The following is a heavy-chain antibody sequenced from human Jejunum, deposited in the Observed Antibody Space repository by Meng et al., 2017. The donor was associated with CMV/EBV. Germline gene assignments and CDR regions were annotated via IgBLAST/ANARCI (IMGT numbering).Heavy chain of an antibody. J-gene: IGHJ4*02. Sequence: LSVSISAMCGVRQAPGKGLEWVSVISGSGATKHYAESVKGRFTISRDNSKNTLYLQMNSLRPEDTAVYYCAKDASLPGAGAEFDFWGQGTRVTVSS. D-gene: IGHD6-13*01. CDR1: LSVSISA. CDR2: ISGSGATK. CDR3: AKDASLPGAGAEFDF. V-gene: IGHV3-23*01.